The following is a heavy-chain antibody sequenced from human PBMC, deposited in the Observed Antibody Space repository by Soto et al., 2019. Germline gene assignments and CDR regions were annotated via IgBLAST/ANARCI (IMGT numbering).Heavy chain of an antibody. V-gene: IGHV1-58*01. CDR3: AAGIAAAGLHAFDI. CDR2: IGAGSGST. D-gene: IGHD6-13*01. CDR1: GRAFSSYA. J-gene: IGHJ3*02. Sequence: SVNVACTAFGRAFSSYAVGWGLLTPGQRLEWRGWIGAGSGSTNYAQKFQERVTITRDMATSTAYMELSSLRSEDTAVYYCAAGIAAAGLHAFDIWGQGTMVTVSS.